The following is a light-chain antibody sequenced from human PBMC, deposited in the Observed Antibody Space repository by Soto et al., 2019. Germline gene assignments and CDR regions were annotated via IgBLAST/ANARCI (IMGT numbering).Light chain of an antibody. CDR2: GAS. CDR1: QSVSSTY. J-gene: IGKJ3*01. V-gene: IGKV3-20*01. Sequence: EIVLTQSPGTLSLSPGERDTLSCRASQSVSSTYLAWYQQKPGQAPRLLIYGASNRATGIPDRFSGSGSGTDFTLTISRLEPEDFAVYYCQQYGGPLRVTFGPGTKVDIK. CDR3: QQYGGPLRVT.